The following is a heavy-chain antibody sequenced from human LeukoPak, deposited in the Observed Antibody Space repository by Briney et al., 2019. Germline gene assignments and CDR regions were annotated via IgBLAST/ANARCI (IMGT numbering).Heavy chain of an antibody. D-gene: IGHD2-8*01. CDR3: ARDNGNKYYLDY. CDR1: GXMFSDYF. J-gene: IGHJ4*02. Sequence: GGSLRLSCAASGXMFSDYFMSWIRQAPGKELEWISYISSNSKYTKYADSVKGRFTISRDNAKKSLYLQMNSLRAEDTAVYYCARDNGNKYYLDYWGQGTLVTVSS. V-gene: IGHV3-11*05. CDR2: ISSNSKYT.